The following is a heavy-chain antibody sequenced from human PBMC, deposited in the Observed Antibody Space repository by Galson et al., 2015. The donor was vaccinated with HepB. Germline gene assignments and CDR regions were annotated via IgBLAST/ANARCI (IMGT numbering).Heavy chain of an antibody. J-gene: IGHJ5*02. CDR1: GYTFTSYD. Sequence: SVKVSCKASGYTFTSYDINWVRQATGQGLEWMGWMNPNSGNTGYAQKFQGRVTMTRNTSISTAYMELSSLRSEDTAVYYCARDRWIQLWLRQRRGWFDPWGQGTLVTVSS. V-gene: IGHV1-8*01. D-gene: IGHD5-18*01. CDR3: ARDRWIQLWLRQRRGWFDP. CDR2: MNPNSGNT.